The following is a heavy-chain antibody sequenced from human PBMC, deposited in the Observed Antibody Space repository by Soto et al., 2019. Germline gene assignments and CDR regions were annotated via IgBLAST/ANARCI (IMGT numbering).Heavy chain of an antibody. CDR3: AKDREGYCTDTSCLYYFDY. D-gene: IGHD2-2*01. CDR1: GFTFRNCA. V-gene: IGHV3-23*01. J-gene: IGHJ4*02. CDR2: ISNSGST. Sequence: GGSLRLSCAASGFTFRNCAMNWVRQAPGKGLEWVSAISNSGSTYYADSVKGRFTISRDTSKNTRYLQMNSLRADDTAVYYCAKDREGYCTDTSCLYYFDYWGQGALITVSS.